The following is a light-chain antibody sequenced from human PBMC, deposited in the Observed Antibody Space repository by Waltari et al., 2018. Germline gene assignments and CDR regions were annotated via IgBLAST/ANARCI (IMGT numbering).Light chain of an antibody. CDR2: EVR. CDR1: SSNIGINS. J-gene: IGLJ3*02. V-gene: IGLV2-14*01. Sequence: QSVLTQPPSVSAAPGQMVSISCSGSSSNIGINSVSWYQKLPETAPKLVIYEVRIRPSGVSYLVSAAKSGNTASLTISGLQAEDEADYYCSSYTPITISNWVFGGGTKLTVL. CDR3: SSYTPITISNWV.